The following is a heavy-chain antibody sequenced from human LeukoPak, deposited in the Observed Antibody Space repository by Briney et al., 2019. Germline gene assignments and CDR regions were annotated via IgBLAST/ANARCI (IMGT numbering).Heavy chain of an antibody. J-gene: IGHJ6*03. V-gene: IGHV4-31*03. D-gene: IGHD2-2*01. CDR3: ARNYCSSTSCSPYYYYYMDV. CDR1: GGSISSGGDY. Sequence: SETLSLTCTVSGGSISSGGDYWSWIRQHPGKGLEWIGYIYYSGSTYYNPSLKSRVTISVDTSKNQFSLKLSSVTAADTAVYYCARNYCSSTSCSPYYYYYMDVWGKGTTVTVSS. CDR2: IYYSGST.